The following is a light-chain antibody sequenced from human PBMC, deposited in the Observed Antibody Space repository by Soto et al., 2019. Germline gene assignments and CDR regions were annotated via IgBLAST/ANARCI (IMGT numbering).Light chain of an antibody. Sequence: QSALAQPPSVSGSPGQSVTISCTGTSTDFVGYNRVSWYQQPPGTAPKLMIYEVSKRPSGVPDRFSGSQSGNTASLTISGLQAADEADYYCSLYTSENAYVFGTGTKGTVL. CDR1: STDFVGYNR. CDR3: SLYTSENAYV. V-gene: IGLV2-18*01. CDR2: EVS. J-gene: IGLJ1*01.